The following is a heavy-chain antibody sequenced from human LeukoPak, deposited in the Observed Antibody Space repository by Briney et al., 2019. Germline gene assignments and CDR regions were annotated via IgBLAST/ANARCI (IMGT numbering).Heavy chain of an antibody. J-gene: IGHJ3*01. CDR1: GFTFSSYE. D-gene: IGHD1-26*01. Sequence: GGSLRLSCAASGFTFSSYEMNWVRQAPGKGLEWVSYISSSGSIIHYADSVKGRFTISRDNAKNSLYLQMNSLRAEDTAIYHCARDIEISTWGLGTMVTVSS. CDR2: ISSSGSII. CDR3: ARDIEIST. V-gene: IGHV3-48*03.